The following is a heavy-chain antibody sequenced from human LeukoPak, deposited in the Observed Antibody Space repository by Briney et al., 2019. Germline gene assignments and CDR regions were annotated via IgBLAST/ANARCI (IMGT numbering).Heavy chain of an antibody. D-gene: IGHD6-13*01. CDR2: IIPILGIA. V-gene: IGHV1-69*04. CDR3: ARGVYIAAAQYGY. CDR1: GSTFSSYA. Sequence: ASVKVSCKASGSTFSSYAISWVRQAPGQVLEWMGRIIPILGIANYAQKFQGRVTITADKSTSTAYMELSSVTAADTAVYYCARGVYIAAAQYGYWGQGTLVTVSS. J-gene: IGHJ4*02.